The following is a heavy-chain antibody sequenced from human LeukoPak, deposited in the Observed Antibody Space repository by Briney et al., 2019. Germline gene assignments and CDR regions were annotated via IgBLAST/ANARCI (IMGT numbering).Heavy chain of an antibody. CDR1: GFTFSCYW. D-gene: IGHD4-17*01. CDR3: ARGQTTMTN. CDR2: IKQDGSEK. J-gene: IGHJ4*02. V-gene: IGHV3-7*03. Sequence: GGSLRLSCAASGFTFSCYWMSWVRQAPGKGLEWVANIKQDGSEKYYVDSVKGRFTISRDNAKNSLYLQMNSLRAEDTAVYFCARGQTTMTNWGQGTLVTVSS.